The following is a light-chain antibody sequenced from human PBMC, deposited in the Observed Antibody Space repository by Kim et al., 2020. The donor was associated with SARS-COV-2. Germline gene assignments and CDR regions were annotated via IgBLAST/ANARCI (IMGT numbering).Light chain of an antibody. Sequence: GQSVTISCTGTRRDIGAYTYVCSYQQHPDKPPRLMISEVSKRPSGVPDRFSGSKSGNTASLTVSGLQPEDEADYYCSSYAGDKNLIFGGGTQLTVL. CDR3: SSYAGDKNLI. J-gene: IGLJ2*01. CDR1: RRDIGAYTY. V-gene: IGLV2-8*01. CDR2: EVS.